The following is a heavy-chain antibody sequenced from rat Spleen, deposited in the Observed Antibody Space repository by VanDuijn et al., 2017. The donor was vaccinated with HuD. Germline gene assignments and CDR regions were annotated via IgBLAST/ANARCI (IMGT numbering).Heavy chain of an antibody. Sequence: EVKMVESGGGLAQPGRSLKLSCAASIITFSNYGMAWVRQAPTKGLEWVASITNSGDSVYYRDSVKDRFTISRDNGKSTLYLQMDSLRSEDTATYYCTTGVYWGQGVMVTVSS. CDR3: TTGVY. CDR2: ITNSGDSV. CDR1: IITFSNYG. V-gene: IGHV5-27*01. J-gene: IGHJ2*01.